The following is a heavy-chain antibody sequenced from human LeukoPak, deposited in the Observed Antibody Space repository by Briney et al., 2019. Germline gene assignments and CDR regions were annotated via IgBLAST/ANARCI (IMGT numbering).Heavy chain of an antibody. CDR1: GGSISSSSYY. D-gene: IGHD3-10*01. Sequence: PSETLSLTCTVSGGSISSSSYYWGWIRQPPGKGLEWIGEINHSGSTNYNPSLKSRVTISVDTSKNQFSLKLSSVTAADTAVYYCARAFMSYYNYYYYYYYMDVWGKGTTVTVSS. CDR3: ARAFMSYYNYYYYYYYMDV. CDR2: INHSGST. V-gene: IGHV4-39*07. J-gene: IGHJ6*03.